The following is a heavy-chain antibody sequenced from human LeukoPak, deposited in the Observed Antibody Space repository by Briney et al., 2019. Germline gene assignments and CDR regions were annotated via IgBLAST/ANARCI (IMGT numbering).Heavy chain of an antibody. Sequence: SETLSLTCAVYGGSFSGYYWSWIRQPPGKGLEWIGEINHSGSTNYNPSLKSRVTISVDTSKNQFSLKLSSVTAADTAVYYCARGPVDIEEYYFDYWGQGTLVTVSS. CDR2: INHSGST. CDR1: GGSFSGYY. V-gene: IGHV4-34*01. CDR3: ARGPVDIEEYYFDY. J-gene: IGHJ4*02. D-gene: IGHD5-12*01.